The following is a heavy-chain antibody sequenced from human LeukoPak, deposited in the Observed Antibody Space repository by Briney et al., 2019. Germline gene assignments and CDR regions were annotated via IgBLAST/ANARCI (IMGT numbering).Heavy chain of an antibody. CDR3: AKGMSLHPYFASGSLFHY. V-gene: IGHV3-23*01. Sequence: GGSLRLSCAASGFSFSSYAMSWVRQTPGKGLEWVSAITGSGGSTYYADSLKGRFTISRDNSNNTLYLQLSSLRPEDTAVYYCAKGMSLHPYFASGSLFHYWGQGTLLTVAS. D-gene: IGHD3-10*01. CDR2: ITGSGGST. CDR1: GFSFSSYA. J-gene: IGHJ4*02.